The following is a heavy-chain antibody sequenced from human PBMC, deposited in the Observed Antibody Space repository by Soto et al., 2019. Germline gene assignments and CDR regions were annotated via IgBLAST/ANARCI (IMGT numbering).Heavy chain of an antibody. CDR3: AKDHGNLNDPDY. Sequence: PGGSLRLSCAASGFTSSSYAMSWVRQAPGKGLEWVSAISGSGGSTYYADSVKGRFTISRDNSKNTLYLQMNSLRAEDTAVYYCAKDHGNLNDPDYWGQGTLVTVSS. V-gene: IGHV3-23*01. CDR2: ISGSGGST. J-gene: IGHJ4*02. D-gene: IGHD1-1*01. CDR1: GFTSSSYA.